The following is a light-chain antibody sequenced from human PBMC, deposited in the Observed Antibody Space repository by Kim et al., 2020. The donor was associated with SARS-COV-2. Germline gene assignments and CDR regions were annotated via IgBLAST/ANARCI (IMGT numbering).Light chain of an antibody. CDR3: QNYDSDPLT. CDR2: AAS. CDR1: QGIKYY. V-gene: IGKV1-27*01. J-gene: IGKJ3*01. Sequence: DIQMTQSPSSLSASVGDRVTITCRASQGIKYYLAWYQQKPGKVPKLLIYAASTLQPGVPSRFSGSGSGTDFTLTIIGLQPEDVATYYCQNYDSDPLTFGPGTKVDIK.